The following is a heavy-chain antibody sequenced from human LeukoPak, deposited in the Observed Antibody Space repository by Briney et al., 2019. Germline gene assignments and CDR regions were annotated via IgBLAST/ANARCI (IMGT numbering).Heavy chain of an antibody. CDR2: IRSKAYGETA. CDR3: TRDRGAYNLYDY. J-gene: IGHJ4*02. D-gene: IGHD1-1*01. Sequence: GGSLRLSCAASGFTFSSYAMHWVRQAPGKGLEWVGFIRSKAYGETADYAASVKGRFTISRDDSKAIAYLQMNSLKTEDTAVYHCTRDRGAYNLYDYWGQGTLVTVSS. CDR1: GFTFSSYA. V-gene: IGHV3-49*04.